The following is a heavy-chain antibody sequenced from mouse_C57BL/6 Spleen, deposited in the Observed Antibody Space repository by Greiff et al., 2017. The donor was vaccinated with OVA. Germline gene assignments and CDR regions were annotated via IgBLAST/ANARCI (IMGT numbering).Heavy chain of an antibody. D-gene: IGHD2-3*01. Sequence: QVQLQQSGAELVRPGTSVKLSCKASGYAFTNYLIEWVKQRPGQGLEWIGVINPGSGGTNYNEKFKGKATLTADKSSSTAYMQLSSLTSEDSAVYFCARSGNYDGYGYWGQGTTLTVSS. CDR2: INPGSGGT. CDR1: GYAFTNYL. CDR3: ARSGNYDGYGY. V-gene: IGHV1-54*01. J-gene: IGHJ2*01.